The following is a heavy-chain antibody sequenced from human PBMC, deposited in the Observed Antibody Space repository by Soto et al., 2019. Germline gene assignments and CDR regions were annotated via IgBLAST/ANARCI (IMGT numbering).Heavy chain of an antibody. V-gene: IGHV3-64*01. CDR1: GFTFSPYT. CDR3: ARERGGYYCDY. Sequence: EVQLVESGGGLVQPGGSLRLSCAASGFTFSPYTMHWVRQAPGKGLEFVSAITNGDNTYYANSVKGRFTMSRDNSNNMLYLQMDSMRTEDTAVYYCARERGGYYCDYGGQGTLVTVSS. CDR2: ITNGDNT. D-gene: IGHD3-16*01. J-gene: IGHJ4*02.